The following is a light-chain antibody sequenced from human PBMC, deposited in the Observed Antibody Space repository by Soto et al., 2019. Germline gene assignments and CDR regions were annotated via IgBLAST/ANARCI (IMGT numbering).Light chain of an antibody. V-gene: IGKV3-15*01. Sequence: EIVLTQSPGTLSLSPGERATLSCRVSQSVTSSYLAWYQQKPGQAPRLXIYGASTRDTGIPARFSGSGAGTEFTLTISSLQSEDFEVYYCQQYNNWTLTFGQGTRLEIK. CDR2: GAS. CDR1: QSVTSSY. J-gene: IGKJ5*01. CDR3: QQYNNWTLT.